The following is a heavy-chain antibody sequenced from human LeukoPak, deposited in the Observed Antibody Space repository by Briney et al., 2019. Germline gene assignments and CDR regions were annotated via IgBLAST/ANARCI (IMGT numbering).Heavy chain of an antibody. J-gene: IGHJ4*02. V-gene: IGHV3-23*01. Sequence: GGSLRLSCAASGFTFSSYAMSWVRQAPGKGLEWVSAISGSGGSTYYADSVKGRFTISRDNSKNTLYLQMNSLRAEDTAVYYCAIAVAAANYFDYWGQGTLVTVSS. D-gene: IGHD6-19*01. CDR2: ISGSGGST. CDR1: GFTFSSYA. CDR3: AIAVAAANYFDY.